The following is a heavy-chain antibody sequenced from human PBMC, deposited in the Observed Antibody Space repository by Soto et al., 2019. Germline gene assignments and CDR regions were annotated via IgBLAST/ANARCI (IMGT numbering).Heavy chain of an antibody. V-gene: IGHV3-23*01. CDR2: ISGSGGST. J-gene: IGHJ5*02. D-gene: IGHD6-13*01. Sequence: GGSLRLSCAASGFTFSSYAMSWVRQAPGKGLEWVSAISGSGGSTYYANSVKGRFTISRDNSKNTLYLQMNSLRAEDTAVYYCAKGYRQQLRFVAFDPWGQGTLVTVSS. CDR1: GFTFSSYA. CDR3: AKGYRQQLRFVAFDP.